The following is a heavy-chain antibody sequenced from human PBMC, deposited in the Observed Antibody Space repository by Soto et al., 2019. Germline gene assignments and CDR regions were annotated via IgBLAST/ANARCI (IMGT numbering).Heavy chain of an antibody. J-gene: IGHJ4*02. CDR2: FNHSGST. V-gene: IGHV4-34*01. CDR1: GGSFSGYY. D-gene: IGHD2-2*02. CDR3: ARVSAGNCSSTSCYTYYFDY. Sequence: QVQLQQWGAGLLKPSETLSLTCAVYGGSFSGYYWSWIRQPPGNGLQWIGEFNHSGSTNYNPSLESRVTTSVDTSNIQFSLKLSSATAADTAVYYCARVSAGNCSSTSCYTYYFDYWGQGTLVTVSS.